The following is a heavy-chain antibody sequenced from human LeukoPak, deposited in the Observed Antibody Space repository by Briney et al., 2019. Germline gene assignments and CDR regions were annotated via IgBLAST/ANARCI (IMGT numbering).Heavy chain of an antibody. CDR2: ISAYNGNT. J-gene: IGHJ6*02. D-gene: IGHD3-10*01. V-gene: IGHV1-18*01. CDR3: ARGTPPIRVWFGELGQYGMDV. CDR1: GYTFTSYG. Sequence: VASVKVSCKASGYTFTSYGISWVRQAPGQGLEWMGWISAYNGNTNYAQKLQGRVTMTTDTSTSTAYMELRSLRSDDTAVYCCARGTPPIRVWFGELGQYGMDVWGQGTTVTVSS.